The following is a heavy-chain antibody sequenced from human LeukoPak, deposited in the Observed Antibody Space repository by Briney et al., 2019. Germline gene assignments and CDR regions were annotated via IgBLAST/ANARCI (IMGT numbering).Heavy chain of an antibody. CDR1: GGSISSYY. D-gene: IGHD1-26*01. V-gene: IGHV4-59*08. CDR3: ARRRSYQGWFDP. J-gene: IGHJ5*02. Sequence: SETLSLTCTVSGGSISSYYWSWIRQPPGKGLEWIGYIYYSGSTNYNPSLKSRVTISVDTSKNQFSLKLSSVTAADTAVYYCARRRSYQGWFDPWGQGTLVTVSS. CDR2: IYYSGST.